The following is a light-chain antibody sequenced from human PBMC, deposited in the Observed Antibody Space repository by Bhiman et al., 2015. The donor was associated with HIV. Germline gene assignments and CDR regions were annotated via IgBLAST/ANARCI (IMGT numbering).Light chain of an antibody. CDR2: GKN. CDR3: DSRDTSTNHPVV. Sequence: SSEVTQDPAVSVALGQTVRITCQGDSLRNYYANWYQQKPGQAPLLVIYGKNNRPSGIPDRFSGSSSGNTASLTITGAQAEDEADYYCDSRDTSTNHPVVFGGGTKLTV. CDR1: SLRNYY. V-gene: IGLV3-19*01. J-gene: IGLJ2*01.